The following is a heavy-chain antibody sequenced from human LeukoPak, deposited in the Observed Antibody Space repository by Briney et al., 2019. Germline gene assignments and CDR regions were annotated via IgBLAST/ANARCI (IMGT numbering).Heavy chain of an antibody. CDR3: AKASVVRTSGWYRNWYDR. Sequence: GGSLRFSCAASGFTFSNYAMTWVRQAQGQGLEWVSAIDGYADNTYYADSVKGRFTISRDNAQSTLSLQMTSLRVEDTGVYYCAKASVVRTSGWYRNWYDRWGRGTLVTVSS. CDR1: GFTFSNYA. J-gene: IGHJ5*02. D-gene: IGHD6-19*01. CDR2: IDGYADNT. V-gene: IGHV3-23*01.